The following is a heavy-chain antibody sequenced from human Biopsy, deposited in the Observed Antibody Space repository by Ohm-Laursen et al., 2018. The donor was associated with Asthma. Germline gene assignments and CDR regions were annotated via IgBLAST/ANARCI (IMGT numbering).Heavy chain of an antibody. CDR3: AKGEWELLEANFDY. CDR2: ISWNSGSI. Sequence: SLRLSCSASGFTFDDYAMHWVRQAPGKGLEWVSGISWNSGSIGYANSVKGRFTISRDNAKNSLYLQMNSLRAEDTALYYCAKGEWELLEANFDYWGQGTLVTVSS. CDR1: GFTFDDYA. V-gene: IGHV3-9*01. J-gene: IGHJ4*02. D-gene: IGHD1-26*01.